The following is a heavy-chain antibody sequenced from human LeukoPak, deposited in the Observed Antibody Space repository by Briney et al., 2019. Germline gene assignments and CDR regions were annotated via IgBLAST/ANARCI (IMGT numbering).Heavy chain of an antibody. Sequence: GGSLRLSCAASGFTFTSYGMHWVRQAPGKGLEWVAFIRYDGSNESYADSVKGRFIISRDNSKNTLYLQINSLRAEDTAVYYCARATAADTAMIYFDYWGQGTLVTVSS. D-gene: IGHD5-18*01. CDR3: ARATAADTAMIYFDY. CDR1: GFTFTSYG. V-gene: IGHV3-30*02. J-gene: IGHJ4*02. CDR2: IRYDGSNE.